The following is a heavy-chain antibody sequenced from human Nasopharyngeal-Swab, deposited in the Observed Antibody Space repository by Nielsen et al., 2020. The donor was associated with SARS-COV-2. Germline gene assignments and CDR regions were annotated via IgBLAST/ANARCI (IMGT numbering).Heavy chain of an antibody. D-gene: IGHD1-7*01. CDR2: ISAYNGNT. CDR1: GYTFTSCG. CDR3: ARRELELRGYYYYYMDV. J-gene: IGHJ6*03. Sequence: ASVKVSCKASGYTFTSCGISWVRQAPGQGLEWMGWISAYNGNTNYAQKLQGRVTMTTDTSTSTAYMELRNLRSDDTAVYYCARRELELRGYYYYYMDVWGKGTTVTVSS. V-gene: IGHV1-18*01.